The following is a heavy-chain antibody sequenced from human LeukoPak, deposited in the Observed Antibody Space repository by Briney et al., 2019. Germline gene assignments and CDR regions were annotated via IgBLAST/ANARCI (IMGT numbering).Heavy chain of an antibody. CDR1: GFTFSSYG. CDR2: IWYDGSDK. CDR3: ARDLVGAIAHGFDY. J-gene: IGHJ4*02. D-gene: IGHD1-26*01. Sequence: GGSLRLSCAASGFTFSSYGVHWVRQAPGKGLEWVAVIWYDGSDKYYADSVKGRFTISRDISKNTLYLQMNSLRAEDTAVYYCARDLVGAIAHGFDYWGQGTLVTVSS. V-gene: IGHV3-33*08.